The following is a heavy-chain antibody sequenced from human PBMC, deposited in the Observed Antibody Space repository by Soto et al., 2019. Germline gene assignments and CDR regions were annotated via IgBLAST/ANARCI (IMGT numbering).Heavy chain of an antibody. CDR2: INAANGDT. V-gene: IGHV1-3*01. CDR1: EYTFTSYG. CDR3: VRRHVSATGIDWFDP. Sequence: GASVKVSCKASEYTFTSYGIHWVRQAPGQRLEWMGWINAANGDTKYSPKFQGRVTITRDTSASTAYMELSSLRSEDTAVYYCVRRHVSATGIDWFDPWGQGTLVTVSS. D-gene: IGHD6-13*01. J-gene: IGHJ5*02.